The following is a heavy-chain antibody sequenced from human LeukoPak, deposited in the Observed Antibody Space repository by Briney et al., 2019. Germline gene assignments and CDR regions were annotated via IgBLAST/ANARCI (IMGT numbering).Heavy chain of an antibody. D-gene: IGHD3-10*01. CDR3: ARHSGGFGDRGNWFDP. CDR2: IYYSGSA. J-gene: IGHJ5*02. V-gene: IGHV4-59*08. CDR1: GGSISSYY. Sequence: SETLSLTCTVSGGSISSYYWSWIRQPPGKGLEWIGYIYYSGSANYNPSLKSRVTISVDTSKNQFSLKLSSVTAADTAVYYCARHSGGFGDRGNWFDPWGQGTLVTVSS.